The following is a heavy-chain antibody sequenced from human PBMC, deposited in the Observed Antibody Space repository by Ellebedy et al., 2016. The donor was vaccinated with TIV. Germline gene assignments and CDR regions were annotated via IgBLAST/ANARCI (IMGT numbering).Heavy chain of an antibody. Sequence: SETLSLXXTVSGGSISSGGYYWSWIRQHPGKGLEWIGYIYYSGSTYYNPSLKSRVTISVDTSKNQLSLKLSSVTAADTAVYYCATDHDYGDYGDYWGQGTLVTVSS. V-gene: IGHV4-31*03. CDR2: IYYSGST. D-gene: IGHD4-17*01. J-gene: IGHJ4*02. CDR1: GGSISSGGYY. CDR3: ATDHDYGDYGDY.